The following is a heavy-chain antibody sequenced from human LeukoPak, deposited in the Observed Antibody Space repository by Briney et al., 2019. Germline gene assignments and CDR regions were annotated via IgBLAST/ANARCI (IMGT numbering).Heavy chain of an antibody. V-gene: IGHV3-20*04. CDR1: GFTFDDYG. CDR3: ARGTGIAVAASGY. J-gene: IGHJ4*02. D-gene: IGHD6-19*01. CDR2: INWNGGST. Sequence: GSLRLSCAASGFTFDDYGMSWVRQAPGKGLECVSGINWNGGSTGYEDSVKGRFTISRANAKNSLYLQMNSLRAEDTALYYCARGTGIAVAASGYWGQGTLVTVSS.